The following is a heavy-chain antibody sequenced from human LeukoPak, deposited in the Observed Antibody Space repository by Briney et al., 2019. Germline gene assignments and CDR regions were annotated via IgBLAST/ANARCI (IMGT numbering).Heavy chain of an antibody. Sequence: SETLSLTCTVSGGSISSYYWSWIRQPAGKGLEWIGRIYTSGSTNYNPSLKSRVTMSVDTSKNQFSLKLSSVTAADTAVYYCARASSYYDFWSGPEGYMDVWGKGTTVTVSS. V-gene: IGHV4-4*07. CDR2: IYTSGST. CDR3: ARASSYYDFWSGPEGYMDV. CDR1: GGSISSYY. J-gene: IGHJ6*03. D-gene: IGHD3-3*01.